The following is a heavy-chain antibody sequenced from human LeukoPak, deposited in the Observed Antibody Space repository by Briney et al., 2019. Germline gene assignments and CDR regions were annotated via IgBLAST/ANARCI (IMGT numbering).Heavy chain of an antibody. CDR3: ARVGGYSYGTWIDY. Sequence: PGGSQRLSCAASGFTFSSYSMNWVRQAPGKGLEWVSSISSSSSYIYYADSVKGRFTISRDNAKNSLYLQMNSLRAEDTAVYYCARVGGYSYGTWIDYWGQGTLVTVSS. V-gene: IGHV3-21*01. J-gene: IGHJ4*02. CDR1: GFTFSSYS. CDR2: ISSSSSYI. D-gene: IGHD5-18*01.